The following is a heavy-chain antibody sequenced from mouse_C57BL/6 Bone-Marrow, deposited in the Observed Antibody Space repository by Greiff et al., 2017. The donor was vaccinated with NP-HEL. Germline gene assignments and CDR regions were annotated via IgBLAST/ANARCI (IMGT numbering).Heavy chain of an antibody. D-gene: IGHD2-5*01. CDR1: GYTFTSYW. V-gene: IGHV1-59*01. CDR3: ARSCYSNYEVDY. Sequence: QVQLQQPGAELVRPGTSVKLSCKASGYTFTSYWMHWVKQRPGQGLEWIGVIDPSDSYTNYNQKLKGKATLTVDTSSSTAYMQLSSLTSEDSAVYYCARSCYSNYEVDYWGQGTTLTVSS. J-gene: IGHJ2*01. CDR2: IDPSDSYT.